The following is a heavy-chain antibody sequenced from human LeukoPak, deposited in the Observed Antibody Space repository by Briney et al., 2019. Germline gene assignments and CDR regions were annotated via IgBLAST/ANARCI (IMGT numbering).Heavy chain of an antibody. J-gene: IGHJ4*02. CDR1: GFTFSSYG. CDR3: ARGQLLFDY. D-gene: IGHD2-2*01. Sequence: GGSLRLSCAASGFTFSSYGLHWVRQAPGKGLEWVAVIWYDGNKKYYADSVKGRFTISRDNSKHTLYLQMNSLRAEDTAVYYCARGQLLFDYWGQGTLVTVSS. CDR2: IWYDGNKK. V-gene: IGHV3-33*01.